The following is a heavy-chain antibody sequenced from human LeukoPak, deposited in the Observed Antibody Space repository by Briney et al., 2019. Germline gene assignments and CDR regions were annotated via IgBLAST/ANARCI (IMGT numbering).Heavy chain of an antibody. CDR2: ISESGGST. D-gene: IGHD5-24*01. V-gene: IGHV3-23*01. CDR1: GFTFSSYA. CDR3: AKDHIRRDGYSDFDY. Sequence: TGGSLRLSCAASGFTFSSYAMSWVRQAPGKGLEWVSGISESGGSTYYADSVKGRFTISRDNSKNTLFLQMNSLRAEDTAVYYCAKDHIRRDGYSDFDYWGQGTLVTVSS. J-gene: IGHJ4*02.